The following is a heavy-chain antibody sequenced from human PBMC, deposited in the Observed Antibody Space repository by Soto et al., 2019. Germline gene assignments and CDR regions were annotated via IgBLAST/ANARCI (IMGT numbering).Heavy chain of an antibody. Sequence: GGSLRLSCAASGFTFSSYAMDWVRQAPGKGLEWVAVISYDGSNKYYADSVKGRFTISRDNSKNTLYLQMKSLRAEDTAVYYCGSGVVPAASPITMDVWGQGTTVTVSS. V-gene: IGHV3-30-3*01. J-gene: IGHJ6*02. CDR3: GSGVVPAASPITMDV. CDR2: ISYDGSNK. CDR1: GFTFSSYA. D-gene: IGHD2-2*01.